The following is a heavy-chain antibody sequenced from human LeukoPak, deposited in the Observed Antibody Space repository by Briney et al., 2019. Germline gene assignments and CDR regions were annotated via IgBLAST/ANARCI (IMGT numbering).Heavy chain of an antibody. V-gene: IGHV4-34*01. CDR1: GGSFSGYY. CDR3: ARGHVGSYAYCYYYGMDV. D-gene: IGHD1-26*01. CDR2: INHSGST. J-gene: IGHJ6*02. Sequence: PSETLSLTCAVYGGSFSGYYWSWIRQPPKKGLDWIGEINHSGSTNYNLSLKSRVTISVDTSKNQFSLKVRSVTAADTAVYYCARGHVGSYAYCYYYGMDVWGQGTTVTVSS.